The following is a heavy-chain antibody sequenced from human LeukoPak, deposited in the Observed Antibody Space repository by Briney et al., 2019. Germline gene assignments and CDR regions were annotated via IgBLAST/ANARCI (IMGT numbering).Heavy chain of an antibody. CDR3: AKGSRLREAGSYRF. D-gene: IGHD3-16*02. CDR2: IIPIFDTP. J-gene: IGHJ4*02. CDR1: GGIFGSYA. Sequence: SVKVSCKVSGGIFGSYAINWVRQAPGQGLEWLGSIIPIFDTPNYAQTFQGRVTISADKSTRTVYMELTSLRSEDTALYYCAKGSRLREAGSYRFWGQGTLVTVSS. V-gene: IGHV1-69*06.